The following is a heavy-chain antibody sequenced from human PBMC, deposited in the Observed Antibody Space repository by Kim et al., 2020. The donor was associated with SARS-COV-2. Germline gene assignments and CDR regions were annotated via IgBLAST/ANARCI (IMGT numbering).Heavy chain of an antibody. D-gene: IGHD3-10*01. Sequence: SETLSLTCAVSGGSISSGGYSWSWIRQPPGKGLEWIGYIYYSGSTYYNPSLKSRVTISVDRSKNQFSLKLRSVTAADTAAYYCARGYGSGGPSGMDVWG. CDR2: IYYSGST. CDR3: ARGYGSGGPSGMDV. CDR1: GGSISSGGYS. J-gene: IGHJ6*02. V-gene: IGHV4-30-2*01.